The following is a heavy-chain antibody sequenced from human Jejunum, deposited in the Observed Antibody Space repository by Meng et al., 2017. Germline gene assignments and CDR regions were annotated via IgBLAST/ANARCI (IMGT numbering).Heavy chain of an antibody. D-gene: IGHD5-24*01. CDR3: ARARQRGGYNF. CDR2: ISFDGSYT. CDR1: GFIFSSHA. V-gene: IGHV3-30*07. J-gene: IGHJ4*02. Sequence: QVQLVEWGGGVVQPGGSLRLSCASSGFIFSSHAMHWVRQAPGKGLEWVAVISFDGSYTHYADSVKGRFTISRDTAKNSLYLQMNSLRAEDTAVYYCARARQRGGYNFWGQGTLVTVSS.